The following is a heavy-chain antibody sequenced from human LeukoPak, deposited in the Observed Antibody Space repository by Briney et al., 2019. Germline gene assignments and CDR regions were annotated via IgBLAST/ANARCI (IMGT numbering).Heavy chain of an antibody. CDR1: GFTFDDYA. CDR2: ISWNSGSI. V-gene: IGHV3-9*01. D-gene: IGHD2-15*01. J-gene: IGHJ4*02. CDR3: ARDRYCSGGSCPKPY. Sequence: PGRSLRLSCAASGFTFDDYAMHWVRQAPGKGLEWVSGISWNSGSIGYADSVKGRFTISRDNAKNSLYLQMNSLRAEDTAVYYCARDRYCSGGSCPKPYWGQGTLVTVSS.